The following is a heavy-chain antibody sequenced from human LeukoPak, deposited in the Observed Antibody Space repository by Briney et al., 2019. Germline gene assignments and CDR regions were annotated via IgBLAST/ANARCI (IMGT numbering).Heavy chain of an antibody. CDR3: ARVGLYGDYYYYYMDV. CDR2: ISGSGGST. V-gene: IGHV3-23*01. D-gene: IGHD4-17*01. CDR1: GFTFSSYA. J-gene: IGHJ6*03. Sequence: GGSLRLSCAASGFTFSSYAMSWVRQAPGKGLEWVSAISGSGGSTYYADSVKGRFTISRDNAKNSLYLQMNSLRAEDTAVYYCARVGLYGDYYYYYMDVWGKGTTVTVSS.